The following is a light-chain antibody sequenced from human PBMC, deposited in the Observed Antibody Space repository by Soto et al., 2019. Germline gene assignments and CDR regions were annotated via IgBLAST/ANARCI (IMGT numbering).Light chain of an antibody. J-gene: IGKJ5*01. CDR3: QQYGSSPIT. CDR1: QSVSSD. CDR2: GAS. V-gene: IGKV3-20*01. Sequence: EVVMTQSPATLSVSPVERATLSCRASQSVSSDLAWYHQKPGQDPRLLIYGASSRATGIPDRFSCSGSGTDFTLTISRLETEDFAVYYCQQYGSSPITFGQGTRLE.